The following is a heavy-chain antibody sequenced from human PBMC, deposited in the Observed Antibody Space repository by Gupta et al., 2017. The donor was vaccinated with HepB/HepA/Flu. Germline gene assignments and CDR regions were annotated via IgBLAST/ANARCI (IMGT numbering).Heavy chain of an antibody. CDR2: IRTIADNYAT. CDR3: TRHADYGHY. J-gene: IGHJ4*02. V-gene: IGHV3-73*01. D-gene: IGHD4-17*01. Sequence: EVQLVESGGDLVQPGGSLKLSCASSGFNFSGSTMHWVRQASGKGLECLGHIRTIADNYATAYTASVRGRFTLSRDDSKQTVYLQKSSLRTEDTAVYYCTRHADYGHYWGQGALVTVSS. CDR1: GFNFSGST.